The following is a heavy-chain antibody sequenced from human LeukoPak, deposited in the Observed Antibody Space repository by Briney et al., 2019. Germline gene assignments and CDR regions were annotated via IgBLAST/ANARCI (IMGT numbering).Heavy chain of an antibody. V-gene: IGHV4-34*01. J-gene: IGHJ3*02. CDR1: GGSFSGYY. CDR3: ARELYSSSWYGQVMGAFDI. D-gene: IGHD6-13*01. Sequence: SETLSLTCAVYGGSFSGYYWSWIRQPPGKGLEWIGEINHSGSTNYNPSLKSRVTISVDTSKNQFSLKLSSVTAADTAVYYCARELYSSSWYGQVMGAFDIWGQGTMVTVSS. CDR2: INHSGST.